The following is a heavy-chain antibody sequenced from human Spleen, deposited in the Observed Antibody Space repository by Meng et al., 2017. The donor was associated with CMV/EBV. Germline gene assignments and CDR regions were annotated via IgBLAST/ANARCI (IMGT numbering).Heavy chain of an antibody. J-gene: IGHJ4*02. CDR2: ISGSGGST. CDR1: GFTFSSSA. Sequence: GGSLRLSCAASGFTFSSSAMSWVRQAPGKGLEWVSTISGSGGSTYYADSVKGRFTISRDNSKNTLYLQMNSLRAEDTAGYYCARDITGTGGADYWGQGTLVTVSS. V-gene: IGHV3-23*01. CDR3: ARDITGTGGADY. D-gene: IGHD1-20*01.